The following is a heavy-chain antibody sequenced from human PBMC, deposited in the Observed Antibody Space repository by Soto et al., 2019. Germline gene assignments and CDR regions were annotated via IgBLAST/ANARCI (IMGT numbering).Heavy chain of an antibody. CDR3: ARALILTGYYIHDAFDI. CDR1: GGSISRSSYY. D-gene: IGHD3-9*01. CDR2: IYYSGST. J-gene: IGHJ3*02. V-gene: IGHV4-39*07. Sequence: SETLSLTCSVSGGSISRSSYYWGWIRQPPGKGLEWIGSIYYSGSTNYNPSLTSRVTISVDTSKNQFSLKLSSVTAADTAVYYCARALILTGYYIHDAFDIWGQGTMVTVSS.